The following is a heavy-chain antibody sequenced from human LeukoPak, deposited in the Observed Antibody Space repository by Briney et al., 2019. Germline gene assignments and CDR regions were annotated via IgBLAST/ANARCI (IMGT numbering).Heavy chain of an antibody. J-gene: IGHJ3*02. CDR2: IRYDGSNK. V-gene: IGHV3-30*02. Sequence: GGSLRLSCAASGFTFSSYGMHWVRQAPGKGLEWVAFIRYDGSNKYYADSVKGRFTISRDNSKNTLYLQMNSLRAEDTAVYYCAKPWGSTTPDAFDIWGQGTMVTVSS. CDR3: AKPWGSTTPDAFDI. D-gene: IGHD3-16*01. CDR1: GFTFSSYG.